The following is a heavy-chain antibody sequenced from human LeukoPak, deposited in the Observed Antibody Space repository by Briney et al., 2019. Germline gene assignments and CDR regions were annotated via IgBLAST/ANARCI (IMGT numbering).Heavy chain of an antibody. CDR2: IIPILNIT. CDR3: AKDGVVVVATSVYYYYYGMDV. Sequence: GASVKVSCKASGGTFSSYTISWERQAPGQGLEWMGRIIPILNITDYAQNFQGRVTLTADKSTSTAYMELSTLRSEDTAVYYCAKDGVVVVATSVYYYYYGMDVWGQGTTVTVSS. V-gene: IGHV1-69*02. CDR1: GGTFSSYT. D-gene: IGHD2-2*01. J-gene: IGHJ6*02.